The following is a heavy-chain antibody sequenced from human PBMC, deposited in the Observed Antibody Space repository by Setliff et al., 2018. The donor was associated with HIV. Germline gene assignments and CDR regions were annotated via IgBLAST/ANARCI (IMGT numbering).Heavy chain of an antibody. CDR1: GGSITSSSYY. CDR3: ARGPPFAY. J-gene: IGHJ4*02. Sequence: SETLSLTCTVSGGSITSSSYYWGWIRQPPGKGLEWIGSIFYSGTTMYFNYNPSLESRLSLSEDTSRHQFSLKLTSVTADDTGIYYCARGPPFAYWGQGLLVTVSS. V-gene: IGHV4-39*07. CDR2: IFYSGTTMYF.